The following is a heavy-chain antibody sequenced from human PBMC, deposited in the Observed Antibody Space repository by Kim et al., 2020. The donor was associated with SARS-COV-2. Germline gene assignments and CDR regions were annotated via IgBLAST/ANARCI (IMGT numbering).Heavy chain of an antibody. V-gene: IGHV4-59*01. CDR3: ARSSSSWDYYYYYYMDV. J-gene: IGHJ6*03. Sequence: KSRVTISVDTSKNQFSLKLSSVTAADTAVYYCARSSSSWDYYYYYYMDVWGKGTTVTVSS. D-gene: IGHD6-13*01.